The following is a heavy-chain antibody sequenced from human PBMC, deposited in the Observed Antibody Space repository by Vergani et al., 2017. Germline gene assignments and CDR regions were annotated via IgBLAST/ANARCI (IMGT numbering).Heavy chain of an antibody. V-gene: IGHV1-3*01. CDR3: ARSTRGPADAFDI. CDR1: GYTFTSYA. CDR2: INAGNGNT. J-gene: IGHJ3*02. D-gene: IGHD3-10*01. Sequence: QVQLVQSGAEVKKPWASVKVSCKASGYTFTSYAMHWVRQAPGQRLEWMGWINAGNGNTKYSQKFQGRVTITRDTSASTAYMELSSLRSEDTAVYYCARSTRGPADAFDIWGQGTMVTVSS.